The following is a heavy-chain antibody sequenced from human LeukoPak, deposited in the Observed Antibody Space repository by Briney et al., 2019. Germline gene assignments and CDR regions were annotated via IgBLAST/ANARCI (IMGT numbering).Heavy chain of an antibody. CDR1: GFTFSSYS. D-gene: IGHD3-9*01. Sequence: GGSLRLSCAASGFTFSSYSMNWVRQAPGKGLEWVSYISSSSSTIYYADSVKGRFTISRDNAKNSLYLQMNSLRAEDTAVYYCASFTVLRYFDWFTPATDAFDIWGQGTMVTVSS. J-gene: IGHJ3*02. CDR3: ASFTVLRYFDWFTPATDAFDI. V-gene: IGHV3-48*04. CDR2: ISSSSSTI.